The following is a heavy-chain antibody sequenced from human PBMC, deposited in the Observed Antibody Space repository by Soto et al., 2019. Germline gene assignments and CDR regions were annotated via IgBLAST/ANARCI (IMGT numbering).Heavy chain of an antibody. V-gene: IGHV3-74*01. CDR2: INPDGSIT. Sequence: GGSLRLSCADSGFTFSSYWMHWVRQVPGKGPVWVSRINPDGSITTYADSVKSRFTISRDNTKNTLYLQMNSLRAEETAVYYCARDPYCISDACYKFFDLWGRGALVTVSS. CDR3: ARDPYCISDACYKFFDL. CDR1: GFTFSSYW. D-gene: IGHD2-2*02. J-gene: IGHJ2*01.